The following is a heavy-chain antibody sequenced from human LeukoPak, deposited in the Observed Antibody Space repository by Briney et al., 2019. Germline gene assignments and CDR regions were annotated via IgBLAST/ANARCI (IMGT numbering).Heavy chain of an antibody. CDR3: WLEKVVAAYFDS. Sequence: SETLSLTCTVSGGSISSYYWSWIRQPPGKGLEYIGYINYSGSTSYNPSLMSRVTISVDTSKNLFSLKMTSMTAADTAIYYCWLEKVVAAYFDSWGQGTLVTVSS. J-gene: IGHJ4*02. D-gene: IGHD2-15*01. CDR2: INYSGST. V-gene: IGHV4-59*12. CDR1: GGSISSYY.